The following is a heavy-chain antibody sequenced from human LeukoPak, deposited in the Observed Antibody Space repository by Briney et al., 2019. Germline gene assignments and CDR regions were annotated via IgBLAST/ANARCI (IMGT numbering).Heavy chain of an antibody. CDR2: ISSSGSYI. Sequence: PGGSLRLSCAASGFTFSTYNMNWVRQAPGKGLEWVSFISSSGSYIYYADSVKGRFTISRDNAKTSLYVQMNSMRAEETAVYYCARDRGGSAPYYFDYWGQGTLVTVSS. J-gene: IGHJ4*02. CDR1: GFTFSTYN. V-gene: IGHV3-21*01. CDR3: ARDRGGSAPYYFDY. D-gene: IGHD2-15*01.